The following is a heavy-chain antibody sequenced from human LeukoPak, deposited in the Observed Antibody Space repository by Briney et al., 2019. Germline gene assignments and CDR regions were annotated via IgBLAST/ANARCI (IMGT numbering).Heavy chain of an antibody. D-gene: IGHD4-17*01. V-gene: IGHV4-31*03. CDR1: GGSISSGGYY. Sequence: SQTLSLTCTVSGGSISSGGYYWSWIRQHPGKGLEWIGYIYYSGTTYYNPSLKSRFSISLDTSKNQFSLNLSSVTAADTAGYYCARSGTVTTWNYWGQGTLVTVSS. CDR3: ARSGTVTTWNY. CDR2: IYYSGTT. J-gene: IGHJ4*02.